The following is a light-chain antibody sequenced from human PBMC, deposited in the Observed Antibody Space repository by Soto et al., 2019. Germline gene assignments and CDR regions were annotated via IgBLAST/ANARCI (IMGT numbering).Light chain of an antibody. V-gene: IGLV2-14*01. CDR1: SSAVGGFNY. CDR2: EVS. Sequence: QSALPQPASVSGSPGQSITISCTGTSSAVGGFNYVSWYQQHPGKAPKLMIYEVSNRPSGVSNRFSGSKSGNTASLTISGLQAEDEADYYCSSYTSSSTRVFGGGTKLTVL. CDR3: SSYTSSSTRV. J-gene: IGLJ3*02.